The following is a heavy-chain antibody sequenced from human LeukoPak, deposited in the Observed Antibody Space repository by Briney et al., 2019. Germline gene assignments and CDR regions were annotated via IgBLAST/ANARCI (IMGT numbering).Heavy chain of an antibody. CDR3: ARNEYGYAFDF. CDR2: INTDGSST. D-gene: IGHD4-17*01. Sequence: PGGSLRLSCAASGFIFSSYWMHWVRHAPGKGLAWVSRINTDGSSTSYADSVKGRFTISRDNAKNTLYLQMNSLRAEDTAVYYCARNEYGYAFDFWGQGTMVTVSS. V-gene: IGHV3-74*01. CDR1: GFIFSSYW. J-gene: IGHJ3*01.